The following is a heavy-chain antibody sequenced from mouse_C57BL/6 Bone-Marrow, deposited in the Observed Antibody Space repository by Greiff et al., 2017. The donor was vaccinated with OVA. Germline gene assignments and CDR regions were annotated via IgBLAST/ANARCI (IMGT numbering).Heavy chain of an antibody. CDR2: IDPNSGGT. J-gene: IGHJ4*01. V-gene: IGHV1-72*01. Sequence: VQLQQPGAELVKPGASVKLSCKASGYTFPSHWMPWVKQRPGRGLEWIGRIDPNSGGTKYNEKFKSKATLTVDKPSSTAYMQLSSLTSEDAAVYYCATVVAFPYAMDYWGQGTSVTVSS. CDR3: ATVVAFPYAMDY. D-gene: IGHD1-1*01. CDR1: GYTFPSHW.